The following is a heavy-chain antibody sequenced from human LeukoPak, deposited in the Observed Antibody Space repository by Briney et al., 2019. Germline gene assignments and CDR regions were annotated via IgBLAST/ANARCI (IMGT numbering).Heavy chain of an antibody. CDR2: ISSSSSYI. CDR3: ARDLISGRGCPDY. Sequence: GGSLRLSCAASGFNFSSDSMNWVRQAPGKGLEWVSSISSSSSYIYYADSVKGRFTISRDNAKNSLYLQMNSLRAEDTAVYYCARDLISGRGCPDYWGQGTLVTVSS. D-gene: IGHD6-19*01. V-gene: IGHV3-21*01. J-gene: IGHJ4*02. CDR1: GFNFSSDS.